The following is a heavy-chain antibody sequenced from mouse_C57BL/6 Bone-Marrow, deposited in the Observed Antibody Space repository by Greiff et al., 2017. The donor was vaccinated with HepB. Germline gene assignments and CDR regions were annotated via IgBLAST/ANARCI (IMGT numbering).Heavy chain of an antibody. CDR3: ARFDYDEGAWFAY. Sequence: QVQLQQSGAELARPGASVKLSCKASGYTFTSYGISWVKQRTGQGLEWIGEIYPRSGNTYYNEKFKGKATLTADKSTSTAYMELRSLTSEDSAVYFCARFDYDEGAWFAYWGQGTLVTVSA. J-gene: IGHJ3*01. D-gene: IGHD2-4*01. CDR1: GYTFTSYG. V-gene: IGHV1-81*01. CDR2: IYPRSGNT.